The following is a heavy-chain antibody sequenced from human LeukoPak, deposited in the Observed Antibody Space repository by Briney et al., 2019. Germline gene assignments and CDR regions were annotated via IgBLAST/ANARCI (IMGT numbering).Heavy chain of an antibody. D-gene: IGHD1-14*01. CDR1: GCTFSSYS. CDR3: ARDKYDGTFDY. J-gene: IGHJ4*02. Sequence: GGSLGLSCAASGCTFSSYSMNWVRQAPGKGLEWVSSISSSSSYIYYADSAKGRFTISRDNAKNSLYLQMNSLRAEDTAVYYCARDKYDGTFDYWGQGTLVTVSS. V-gene: IGHV3-21*01. CDR2: ISSSSSYI.